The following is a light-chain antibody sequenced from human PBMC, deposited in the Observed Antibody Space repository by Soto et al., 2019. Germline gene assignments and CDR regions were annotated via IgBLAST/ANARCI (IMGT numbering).Light chain of an antibody. V-gene: IGLV2-14*01. J-gene: IGLJ1*01. CDR1: SSDVGTYDF. CDR2: DVS. Sequence: QSALTQPRSVSGSPGQSVTISCTGTSSDVGTYDFVSWYQQHPGKAPRLMIFDVSNRPSGVSNRFSGSKSGNTASLTISGLQAEDEADYYCSSYTSSSTPYVSGTGTKVTVL. CDR3: SSYTSSSTPYV.